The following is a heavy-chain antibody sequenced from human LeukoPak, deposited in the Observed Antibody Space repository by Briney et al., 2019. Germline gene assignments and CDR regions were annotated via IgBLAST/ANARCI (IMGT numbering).Heavy chain of an antibody. J-gene: IGHJ1*01. CDR1: GFTFSSYS. CDR2: ISSGSSYI. Sequence: KAGGSLRLSCAASGFTFSSYSMNWVRQAPGKGLEWVSSISSGSSYIYYADSVKGRFTISRDNAKNSLYLQMNSLRAEDTAVYYCARASDSSGYYSYFDHWGQGTLVTVSS. CDR3: ARASDSSGYYSYFDH. V-gene: IGHV3-21*01. D-gene: IGHD3-22*01.